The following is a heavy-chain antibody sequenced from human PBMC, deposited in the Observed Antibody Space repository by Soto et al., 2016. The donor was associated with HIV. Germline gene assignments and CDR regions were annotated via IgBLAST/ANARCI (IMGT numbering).Heavy chain of an antibody. J-gene: IGHJ6*02. Sequence: VQLVESGGGLVKPGGSLRLSCAASGFTFSSYSMNWVRQAPGKGLEWVSSISSSSSYIYYADSVKGRFTISRDNAKNSLYLQMNSLRAEDTAVYYCAIFPSGSYHYYYYYGMDVWGQGTTVTVSS. D-gene: IGHD1-26*01. CDR3: AIFPSGSYHYYYYYGMDV. CDR1: GFTFSSYS. V-gene: IGHV3-21*01. CDR2: ISSSSSYI.